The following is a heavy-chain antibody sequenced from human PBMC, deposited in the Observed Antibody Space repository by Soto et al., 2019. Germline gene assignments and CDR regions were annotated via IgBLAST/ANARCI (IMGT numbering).Heavy chain of an antibody. CDR3: ARGQSSLLLDC. V-gene: IGHV4-34*01. J-gene: IGHJ4*02. CDR1: GGSFSGYY. D-gene: IGHD2-8*02. Sequence: SETLSLTCAVYGGSFSGYYWSWIRQPPGKGLEWIGEINHSGSTNYNPSLKSRVTISVDTSKNQFSLKLSSVTAADTAVYYCARGQSSLLLDCWGQGILVTVS. CDR2: INHSGST.